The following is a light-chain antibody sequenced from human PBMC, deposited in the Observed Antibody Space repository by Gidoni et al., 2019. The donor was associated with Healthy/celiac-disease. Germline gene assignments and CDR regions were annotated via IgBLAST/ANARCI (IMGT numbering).Light chain of an antibody. J-gene: IGKJ2*01. Sequence: EIVLTQSPGTLSLSPGERATLSCRASQSVSSIYLAWYQQKPGQAPRLLIYGTSSRATGIPDRFSASGSGTDFTLTISRLEPEDFGVYYCQQYGDSPYTFGQGTKLEIK. CDR2: GTS. CDR1: QSVSSIY. V-gene: IGKV3-20*01. CDR3: QQYGDSPYT.